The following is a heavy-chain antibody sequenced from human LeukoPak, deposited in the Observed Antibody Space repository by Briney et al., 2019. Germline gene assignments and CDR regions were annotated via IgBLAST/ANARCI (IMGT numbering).Heavy chain of an antibody. CDR1: GFTFTSYE. J-gene: IGHJ4*02. CDR2: INSDGTTI. Sequence: GGSLRLSCAASGFTFTSYEMNWVRQAPGKGLEWVSCINSDGTTIYYADSVKGRFTISRDYAKSSLYLQMNSLRAEDTAIYYCARERAVAGAGFDYWGQGTLVTVSS. CDR3: ARERAVAGAGFDY. D-gene: IGHD6-19*01. V-gene: IGHV3-48*03.